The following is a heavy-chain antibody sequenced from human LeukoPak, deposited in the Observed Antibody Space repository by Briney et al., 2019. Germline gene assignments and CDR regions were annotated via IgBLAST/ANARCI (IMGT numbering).Heavy chain of an antibody. CDR3: VTEAGAGTFDY. D-gene: IGHD6-19*01. CDR1: GGSISSYY. CDR2: IYYSGST. J-gene: IGHJ4*02. Sequence: SETLSLTCTVSGGSISSYYWSWIRQPPGKGLEWIGYIYYSGSTNYNPSLKSRVTISVDTSKSQFSLKLSSVTAADTAVYYCVTEAGAGTFDYWGQGTLVTVSS. V-gene: IGHV4-59*01.